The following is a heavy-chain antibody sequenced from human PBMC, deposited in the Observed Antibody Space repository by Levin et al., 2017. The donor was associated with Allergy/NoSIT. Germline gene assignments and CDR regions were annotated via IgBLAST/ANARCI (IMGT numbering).Heavy chain of an antibody. CDR3: ARSYYYGSGSPRPYMDV. CDR1: GYSFTSYW. CDR2: IYPGDSDT. J-gene: IGHJ6*03. V-gene: IGHV5-51*01. Sequence: GESLKISCKGSGYSFTSYWIGWVRQMPGKGLEWMGIIYPGDSDTRYSPSFQGQVTISADKSISTAYLQWSSLKASDTAMYYCARSYYYGSGSPRPYMDVWGKGTTVTVSS. D-gene: IGHD3-10*01.